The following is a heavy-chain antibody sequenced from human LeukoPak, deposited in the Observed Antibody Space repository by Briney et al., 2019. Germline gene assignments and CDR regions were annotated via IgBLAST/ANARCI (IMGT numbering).Heavy chain of an antibody. CDR2: ISSSSSYI. D-gene: IGHD5-18*01. CDR3: ARHTAMAAFDY. J-gene: IGHJ4*02. CDR1: GFTFSSYS. V-gene: IGHV3-21*01. Sequence: GGSLRLSCAASGFTFSSYSMNWVRQAPGKGLEWVSSISSSSSYIYYADSVKGRFTISRDNAKNSLYLQVNSLRAEDTAVYYCARHTAMAAFDYWGQGTLVTVSS.